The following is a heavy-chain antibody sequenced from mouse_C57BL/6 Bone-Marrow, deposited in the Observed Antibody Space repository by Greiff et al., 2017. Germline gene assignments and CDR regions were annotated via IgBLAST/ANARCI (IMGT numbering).Heavy chain of an antibody. J-gene: IGHJ3*01. CDR3: ARRSYDGYYVPFAY. CDR2: IWWDDDK. Sequence: QVTLKESGPGILQPSQTLSLTCSFSGFSLSTFGMGVGWIRQPSGKGLEWLAHIWWDDDKYYNPALKSRLTISKDTSKNQVFLKIANVDTADTATYYCARRSYDGYYVPFAYWGQGTLVTVSA. V-gene: IGHV8-8*01. CDR1: GFSLSTFGMG. D-gene: IGHD2-3*01.